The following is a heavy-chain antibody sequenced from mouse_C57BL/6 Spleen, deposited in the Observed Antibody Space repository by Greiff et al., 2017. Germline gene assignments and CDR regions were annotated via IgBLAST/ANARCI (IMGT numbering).Heavy chain of an antibody. Sequence: QVQLQQPGAELVRPGSSVKLSCKASGYTFTSYWMHWVKQRPIQGLEWIGNIDPSDSETHYNQKFKDKATLTVDKSSSTAYMQLSSLTSEDSAVYYCAITTVDPLYWYFDVWGTGTTATVSS. CDR1: GYTFTSYW. J-gene: IGHJ1*03. CDR3: AITTVDPLYWYFDV. V-gene: IGHV1-52*01. D-gene: IGHD1-1*01. CDR2: IDPSDSET.